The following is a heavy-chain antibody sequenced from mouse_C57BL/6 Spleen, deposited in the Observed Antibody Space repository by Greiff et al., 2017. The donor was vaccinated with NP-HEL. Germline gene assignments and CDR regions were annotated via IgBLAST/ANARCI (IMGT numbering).Heavy chain of an antibody. Sequence: EVKVVESGGGLVQPGGSLKLSCAASGIDFSRYWMSWVRRAPGKGLEWIGEINPDSSTINYAPSLKDKFIISRDNAKNTLYLQMSKVRSEDTALYYCARPDYGKGGGYFDVWGTGTTVTVSS. CDR3: ARPDYGKGGGYFDV. CDR1: GIDFSRYW. D-gene: IGHD2-1*01. J-gene: IGHJ1*03. CDR2: INPDSSTI. V-gene: IGHV4-1*01.